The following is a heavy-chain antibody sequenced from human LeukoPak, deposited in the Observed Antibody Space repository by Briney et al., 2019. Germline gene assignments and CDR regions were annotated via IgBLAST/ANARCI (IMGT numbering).Heavy chain of an antibody. CDR3: AREGSYCVGGDCYSFDF. CDR2: MHPGNGNT. V-gene: IGHV1-2*02. CDR1: GYRFISDY. D-gene: IGHD2-21*02. J-gene: IGHJ4*02. Sequence: ASVKVSCKASGYRFISDYIQWIRQAPGLGPEWMGWMHPGNGNTRYAEKFQGRVTMARDASINTAYMDLTSLRSDDTAVYYCAREGSYCVGGDCYSFDFWGQGTLITVSS.